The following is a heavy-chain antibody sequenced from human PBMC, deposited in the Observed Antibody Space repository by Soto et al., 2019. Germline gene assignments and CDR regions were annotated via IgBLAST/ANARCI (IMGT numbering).Heavy chain of an antibody. V-gene: IGHV3-11*01. CDR1: GLTFSDYY. CDR2: ISSSGSTI. J-gene: IGHJ6*03. D-gene: IGHD2-8*01. CDR3: ARAFRTDIVLIVYQRYYYYMDV. Sequence: QVQLVESGGGLVKPGGSLRLSCAASGLTFSDYYMSWIRQAPGKGLEWVSYISSSGSTIYYADSVKGRFTISRDNAKNSLYLQMNSLRADDTAVYYCARAFRTDIVLIVYQRYYYYMDVWGKGTTVTVSS.